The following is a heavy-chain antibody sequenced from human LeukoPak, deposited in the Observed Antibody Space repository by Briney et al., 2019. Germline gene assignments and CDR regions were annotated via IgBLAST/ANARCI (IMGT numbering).Heavy chain of an antibody. Sequence: PGGSLRLSCAASGFTFKTYTMHWVRQAPGMGLEWVSSISSSSSYIFYADSVKGRFTISRDNSKNTLYLQMNSLRAEDTAVYYCAKGSVGANLLYGTDAFDIWGQGTMVTVSS. CDR3: AKGSVGANLLYGTDAFDI. CDR2: ISSSSSYI. J-gene: IGHJ3*02. V-gene: IGHV3-21*01. D-gene: IGHD3-10*01. CDR1: GFTFKTYT.